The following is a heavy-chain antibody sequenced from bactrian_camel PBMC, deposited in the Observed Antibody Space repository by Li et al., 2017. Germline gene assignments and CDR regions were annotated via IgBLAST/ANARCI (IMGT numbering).Heavy chain of an antibody. CDR1: TYIYSNNY. V-gene: IGHV3S54*01. D-gene: IGHD1*01. Sequence: HVQLVESGGGSVQPGGSLRLSCAASTYIYSNNYMGWFRQVPGKEREGVAAIRPSGGLTSYADSVKGRFTISKDNAENTLYLQMNQLKPEDTAMYYCAVEGDGAYCVPGALVFGVWDQGTQVTVS. CDR3: AVEGDGAYCVPGALVFGV. CDR2: IRPSGGLT. J-gene: IGHJ4*01.